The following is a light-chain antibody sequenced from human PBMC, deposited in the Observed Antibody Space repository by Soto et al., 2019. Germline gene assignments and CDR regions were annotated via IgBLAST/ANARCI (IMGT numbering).Light chain of an antibody. CDR3: QQYGSSGT. CDR1: QSVSTN. J-gene: IGKJ1*01. CDR2: GAS. Sequence: EVVMPRCRAQVSVSSWERGSLCCRASQSVSTNLAWSQHKPGQAPRLLIYGASTRATGIPASLSGSGSGTVFTLTISRLEPEESAVYNCQQYGSSGTFGQGTKVDIK. V-gene: IGKV3-15*01.